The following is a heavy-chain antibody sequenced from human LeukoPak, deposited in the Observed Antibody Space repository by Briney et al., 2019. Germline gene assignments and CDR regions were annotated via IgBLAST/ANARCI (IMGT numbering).Heavy chain of an antibody. CDR1: GYTFTSYY. Sequence: ASVKVSCKASGYTFTSYYMHWVRQAPGQGLEWMGLINPSGGSTSYAQKFQGRVTMTRDTSTSTVYMELSSLRSEDTAVYYCARERNLEIAVAGTIFNYWGQGTLVTVSS. CDR3: ARERNLEIAVAGTIFNY. CDR2: INPSGGST. V-gene: IGHV1-46*01. D-gene: IGHD6-19*01. J-gene: IGHJ4*02.